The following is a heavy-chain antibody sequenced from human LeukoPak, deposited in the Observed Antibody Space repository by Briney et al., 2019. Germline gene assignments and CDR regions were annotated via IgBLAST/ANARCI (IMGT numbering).Heavy chain of an antibody. D-gene: IGHD2-2*01. V-gene: IGHV3-21*01. CDR3: ARDYCSSTSCYGLNWFDH. Sequence: PGGSLRLSCAASGFTFSSYSMNWVRQAPGKGLEWVSSISSSSSYIYYADSVKGRFTISRDNAKNSLYLQMNSLRAEDTAVYYCARDYCSSTSCYGLNWFDHWGQGTLVTVSS. CDR1: GFTFSSYS. J-gene: IGHJ5*02. CDR2: ISSSSSYI.